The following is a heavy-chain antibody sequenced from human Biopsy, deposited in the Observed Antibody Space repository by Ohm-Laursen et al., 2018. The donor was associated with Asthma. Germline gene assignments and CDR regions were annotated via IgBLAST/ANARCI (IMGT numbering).Heavy chain of an antibody. Sequence: SLRLSCAAAGFSFSNFAIHWVRQAPGKGLEWVGVISKDASTQDYADSVKGRFTMARDNSKNTLDLQMNSLREEDTAVYYCVRGGTDDAFDIWGQGTVVSVSS. J-gene: IGHJ3*02. V-gene: IGHV3-30*01. CDR3: VRGGTDDAFDI. CDR1: GFSFSNFA. CDR2: ISKDASTQ. D-gene: IGHD1-1*01.